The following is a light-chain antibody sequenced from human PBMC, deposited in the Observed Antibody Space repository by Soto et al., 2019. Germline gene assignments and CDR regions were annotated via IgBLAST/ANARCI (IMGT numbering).Light chain of an antibody. CDR1: QSISSW. J-gene: IGKJ1*01. Sequence: DIQMTQSPSTLSASVGDRVTITCRASQSISSWLAWYQQKPRKAPQLLIYDASSLESGVPSRFSGSGSGTEFTLTISSLQPDDFAAYYCQQYNSYWTFGQGTKVEIK. CDR3: QQYNSYWT. V-gene: IGKV1-5*01. CDR2: DAS.